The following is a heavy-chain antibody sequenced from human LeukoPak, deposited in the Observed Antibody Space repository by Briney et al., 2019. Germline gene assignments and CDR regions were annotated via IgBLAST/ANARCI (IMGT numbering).Heavy chain of an antibody. CDR1: GFTFSGYA. CDR2: LSYDGSNK. J-gene: IGHJ4*02. V-gene: IGHV3-30*04. Sequence: GGSLRLSCAASGFTFSGYAMHWVREAPGKGLEWVAVLSYDGSNKYYADSVKGRFTISRDNSRDTLYLQMNSLRAEDTAVYYCARDRSLDNWRQGTLVSVSS. CDR3: ARDRSLDN.